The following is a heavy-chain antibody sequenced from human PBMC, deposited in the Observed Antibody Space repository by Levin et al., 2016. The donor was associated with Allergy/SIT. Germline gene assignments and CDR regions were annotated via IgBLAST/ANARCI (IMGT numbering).Heavy chain of an antibody. J-gene: IGHJ5*02. Sequence: WVRQAPGQGLEWMGGIIPIFGTANYAQKFQGRVTITADESTSTAYMELSSLRSEDTAVYYCARGRPGYSGSRVWFDPWGQGTLVTVSS. V-gene: IGHV1-69*01. CDR3: ARGRPGYSGSRVWFDP. CDR2: IIPIFGTA. D-gene: IGHD1-26*01.